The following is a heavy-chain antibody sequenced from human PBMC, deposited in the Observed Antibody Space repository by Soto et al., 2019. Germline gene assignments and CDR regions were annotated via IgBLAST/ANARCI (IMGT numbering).Heavy chain of an antibody. CDR3: AKGNSYSYYYGMDV. J-gene: IGHJ6*02. D-gene: IGHD5-18*01. Sequence: GGSLRLFCAASGFTFDDYAMDWVRQAPGKGLEWVSGISWNSGNIGYADSVKGRFTISRDNAKNSLYLQMNSLRAEDTALYYCAKGNSYSYYYGMDVWGQGTTVTVSS. V-gene: IGHV3-9*01. CDR1: GFTFDDYA. CDR2: ISWNSGNI.